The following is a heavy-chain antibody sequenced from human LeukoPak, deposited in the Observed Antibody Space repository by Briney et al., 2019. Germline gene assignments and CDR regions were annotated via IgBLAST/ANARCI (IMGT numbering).Heavy chain of an antibody. D-gene: IGHD3-22*01. CDR3: AKVYSSSPQDAFDV. CDR1: GGPFTGYY. V-gene: IGHV4-34*01. CDR2: INHRGST. J-gene: IGHJ3*01. Sequence: SETLSLTCAVSGGPFTGYYWSWIRQSPDKGLEWIGEINHRGSTNYNSSLKSRLTISADTSKNQFSLHLSSVTAADTAVYYCAKVYSSSPQDAFDVWGQGTMVTVSS.